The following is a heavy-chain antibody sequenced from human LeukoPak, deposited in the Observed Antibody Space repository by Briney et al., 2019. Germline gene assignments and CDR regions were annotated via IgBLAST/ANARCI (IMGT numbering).Heavy chain of an antibody. V-gene: IGHV4-59*11. CDR3: ARDSTRSSDAFDT. Sequence: PSETLSLTCTVSGGSTSRHFWSWIRQPPGKGLQWIGYIHDSGRTKYNPSLKSRLIISLETSKNQFSLQLSSVTAADTAVYYCARDSTRSSDAFDTWGQGTMVTVSS. CDR2: IHDSGRT. CDR1: GGSTSRHF. J-gene: IGHJ3*02.